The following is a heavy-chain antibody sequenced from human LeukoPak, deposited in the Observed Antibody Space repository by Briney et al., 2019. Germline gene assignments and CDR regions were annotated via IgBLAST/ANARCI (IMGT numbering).Heavy chain of an antibody. J-gene: IGHJ4*02. CDR1: GFTFSRYS. CDR3: ARDFYDTSGYYYDY. V-gene: IGHV3-21*01. CDR2: ISGTGSYK. Sequence: GGSLRLSCAASGFTFSRYSMDWVRQAPGKGLEWVSSISGTGSYKYYADSVKGRFTISRDNAKNSLYLQMNSLRAEDTAVYYCARDFYDTSGYYYDYWGQGTLVTVSS. D-gene: IGHD3-22*01.